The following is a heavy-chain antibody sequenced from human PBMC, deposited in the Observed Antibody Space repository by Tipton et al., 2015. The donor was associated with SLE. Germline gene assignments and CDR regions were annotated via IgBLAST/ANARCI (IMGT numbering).Heavy chain of an antibody. CDR3: ARGKYYFDY. CDR2: MWFDGSNK. J-gene: IGHJ4*02. V-gene: IGHV3-33*01. D-gene: IGHD2/OR15-2a*01. Sequence: WVRQPPGKGLDWLAVMWFDGSNKHYVDSVKGRFTISRDNSQNTLYLQMNSLRADDTAVYYCARGKYYFDYWGQGALVTVSS.